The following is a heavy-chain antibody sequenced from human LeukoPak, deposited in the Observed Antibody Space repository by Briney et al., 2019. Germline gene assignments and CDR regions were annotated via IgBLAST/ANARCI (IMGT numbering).Heavy chain of an antibody. D-gene: IGHD1-14*01. Sequence: GGSLRLSCAASGFTFSSYAMNWVRQALGKGLEWVSYISSSSSTIYYADSVKGRFTISRDNAKNSLYLQMNSLRAEDTAVYYCARDRRNWLDAFDIWGQGTMVTVSS. V-gene: IGHV3-48*01. CDR3: ARDRRNWLDAFDI. CDR2: ISSSSSTI. CDR1: GFTFSSYA. J-gene: IGHJ3*02.